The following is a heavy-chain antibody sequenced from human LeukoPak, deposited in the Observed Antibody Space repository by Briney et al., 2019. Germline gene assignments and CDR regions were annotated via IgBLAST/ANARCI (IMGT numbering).Heavy chain of an antibody. Sequence: LPGGSLRLSCAASGFTFSNYDMHWVRQAPGKGLEWVAVISYDGSNKYYADSVKGRFTISRDNSKNTVYLQMNSLRAEDTAVYYCAKDREGTTFDNWGQGTLVTVSS. V-gene: IGHV3-30*18. D-gene: IGHD1-7*01. CDR3: AKDREGTTFDN. CDR1: GFTFSNYD. CDR2: ISYDGSNK. J-gene: IGHJ4*02.